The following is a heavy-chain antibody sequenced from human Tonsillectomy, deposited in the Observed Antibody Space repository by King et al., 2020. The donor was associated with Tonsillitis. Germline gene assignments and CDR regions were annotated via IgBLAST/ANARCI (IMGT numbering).Heavy chain of an antibody. CDR2: ISYDGSTK. V-gene: IGHV3-30*04. D-gene: IGHD6-13*01. J-gene: IGHJ4*02. CDR3: ARESLASEYSSIWYEPFEY. Sequence: VQLVESGGGVVQPGRFLRLSCAASGFTFSTYPMHWVRQAPGKGLEWVAVISYDGSTKYYADSLKGRFTISRDNSKNTLFLQMSSLRSEDTDVYYCARESLASEYSSIWYEPFEYWGQGTLVTVSS. CDR1: GFTFSTYP.